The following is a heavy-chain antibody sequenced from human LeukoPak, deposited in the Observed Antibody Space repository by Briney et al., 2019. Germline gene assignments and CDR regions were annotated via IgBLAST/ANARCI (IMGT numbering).Heavy chain of an antibody. Sequence: SVKVSCKASGGTFSSYAISWVRQAPGQGLEWMGRIIPILGIANYAQKFQGRVTITVDKSTSTAYMELSSLRSEDTAVYYCARYTDGYNIFDYWGQGTLVTVSS. CDR3: ARYTDGYNIFDY. V-gene: IGHV1-69*04. D-gene: IGHD5-24*01. J-gene: IGHJ4*02. CDR2: IIPILGIA. CDR1: GGTFSSYA.